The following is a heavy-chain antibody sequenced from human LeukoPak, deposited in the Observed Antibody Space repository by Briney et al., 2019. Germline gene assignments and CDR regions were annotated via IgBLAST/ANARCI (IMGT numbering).Heavy chain of an antibody. D-gene: IGHD3-22*01. J-gene: IGHJ4*02. V-gene: IGHV1-69*05. Sequence: SVKVSCKASGGTFSSYAISWVRQAPGQGLEWMGRIIPIFGTANYAQKFQGRVTITTDESTSTAYMELSSLRSEDTAVYYCAREPLTMIKIRPFDYWAREPWSPSPQ. CDR2: IIPIFGTA. CDR3: AREPLTMIKIRPFDY. CDR1: GGTFSSYA.